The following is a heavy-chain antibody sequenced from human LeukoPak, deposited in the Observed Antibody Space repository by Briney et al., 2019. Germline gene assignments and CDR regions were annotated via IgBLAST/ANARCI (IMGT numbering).Heavy chain of an antibody. V-gene: IGHV5-51*01. Sequence: GESLKISCKGAGYNFTSYWIGWVRQMPGKGLEWMGVIYPGDSHTRYSPSFQGQVTISADKFISTAYLQWSSLKASDTAMYYCARYGGYCSGGSCYADINFDYWGQGTLVTVSS. D-gene: IGHD2-15*01. CDR3: ARYGGYCSGGSCYADINFDY. CDR2: IYPGDSHT. J-gene: IGHJ4*02. CDR1: GYNFTSYW.